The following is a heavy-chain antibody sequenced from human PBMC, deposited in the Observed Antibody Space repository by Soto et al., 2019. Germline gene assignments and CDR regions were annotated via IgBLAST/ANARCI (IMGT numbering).Heavy chain of an antibody. CDR2: IYYSGST. CDR1: GGSISSSSYY. J-gene: IGHJ5*02. V-gene: IGHV4-39*01. D-gene: IGHD2-15*01. CDR3: ARPRGYCSGGSCYWNWFDP. Sequence: QLQLQESGPGLVKPSETLSLTCTVSGGSISSSSYYWGWIRQPPGKGLEWIGSIYYSGSTYYNPSLKSRGTISVDTSKNQFSLKLSSVTAVDTAVYYCARPRGYCSGGSCYWNWFDPWGQGTLVTVSS.